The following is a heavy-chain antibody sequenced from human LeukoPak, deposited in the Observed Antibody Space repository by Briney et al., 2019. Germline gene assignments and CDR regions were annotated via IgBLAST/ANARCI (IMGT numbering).Heavy chain of an antibody. Sequence: PSETLSLTCTVSGGSISSYYWSWIRQPPGKGLEWIGYIYYSGSTNYNPSLKSRVTISVDTSKNQFSLKLSSVTAADTAVYYCARVGYCSSTSCYTGYYYMDVWGKGTTVTVS. V-gene: IGHV4-59*01. D-gene: IGHD2-2*02. CDR1: GGSISSYY. CDR3: ARVGYCSSTSCYTGYYYMDV. J-gene: IGHJ6*03. CDR2: IYYSGST.